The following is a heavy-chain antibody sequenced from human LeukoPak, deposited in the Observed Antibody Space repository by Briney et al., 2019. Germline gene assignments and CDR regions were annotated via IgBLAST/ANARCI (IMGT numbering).Heavy chain of an antibody. CDR1: GGTFSSYA. CDR2: IIPILGIA. J-gene: IGHJ4*02. D-gene: IGHD3-9*01. V-gene: IGHV1-69*04. CDR3: ARDRYFDWYSLDY. Sequence: SVKVPFKASGGTFSSYAISWVRQAPGQGLEWMGRIIPILGIANYAQKLQGRVTITADKSTSTAYMELSSLRSEDTAVYYCARDRYFDWYSLDYWGQGTLVTVSS.